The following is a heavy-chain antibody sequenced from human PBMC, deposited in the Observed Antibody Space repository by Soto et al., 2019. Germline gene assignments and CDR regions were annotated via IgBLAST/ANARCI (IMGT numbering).Heavy chain of an antibody. V-gene: IGHV1-18*04. Sequence: ASVKVSCKASGYTFTSYGISWVRQAPGQGLEWMGWISAYNGNTNYAQKLQGRVTMTTDTSTSTAYMELRSLRSDDTAVYYCARDITIFGVVIYFGYWGQGTLVTVSS. CDR3: ARDITIFGVVIYFGY. J-gene: IGHJ4*02. CDR2: ISAYNGNT. CDR1: GYTFTSYG. D-gene: IGHD3-3*01.